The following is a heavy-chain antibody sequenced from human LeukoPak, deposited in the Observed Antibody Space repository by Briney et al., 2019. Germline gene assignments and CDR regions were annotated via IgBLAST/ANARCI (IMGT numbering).Heavy chain of an antibody. D-gene: IGHD5-12*01. V-gene: IGHV3-23*01. J-gene: IGHJ4*02. CDR1: GFTFSSYA. CDR2: ISGSGGST. CDR3: ASRHRGYDSVRY. Sequence: PGASLRLSCAASGFTFSSYAMSWVRQAPGKGLEWVSAISGSGGSTYYADSVKGRFTISRDNSKNTLYLQMNSLRAEDTAVYYCASRHRGYDSVRYWGQGTLVTVSS.